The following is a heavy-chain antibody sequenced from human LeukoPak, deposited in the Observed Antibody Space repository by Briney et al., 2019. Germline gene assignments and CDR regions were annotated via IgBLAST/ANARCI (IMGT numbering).Heavy chain of an antibody. D-gene: IGHD3-9*01. CDR2: FDPEDGET. CDR1: GYTLTELS. Sequence: ASVKVSCKVSGYTLTELSMHWVRQAPGKGLEWMGGFDPEDGETIYTQKFQGRVTMTEDTSTDTAYMELSSLRSEDTAVYYCATDIRYFDPPYGMDVWGQGTTVTVSS. J-gene: IGHJ6*02. V-gene: IGHV1-24*01. CDR3: ATDIRYFDPPYGMDV.